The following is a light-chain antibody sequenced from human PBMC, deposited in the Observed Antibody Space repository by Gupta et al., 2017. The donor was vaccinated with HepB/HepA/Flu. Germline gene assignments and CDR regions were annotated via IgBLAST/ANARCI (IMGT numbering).Light chain of an antibody. CDR3: QQNDNAPRI. CDR1: QSISSY. V-gene: IGKV1-39*01. Sequence: DIQMTQSPSSLSASVGDRVTITCRASQSISSYLNWYQQKPGKAPKLLIYAASSLQSGVPSRFSGSGSGTDFTLTISRLQPEDFATYYCQQNDNAPRIFGQGTKMEIK. J-gene: IGKJ2*02. CDR2: AAS.